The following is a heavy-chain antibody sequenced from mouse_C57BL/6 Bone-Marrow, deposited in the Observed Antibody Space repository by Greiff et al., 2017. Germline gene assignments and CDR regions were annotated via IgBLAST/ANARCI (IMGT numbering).Heavy chain of an antibody. Sequence: VQLQQPGAELVMPGASVKLSCTASGYTFTSYWMHWVKQRPGQGLEWIGEIDPSDSYTNYTHKFKGKSTLTVDKSSSTAYMQLSSLTSEDSAVYYCAPLRGDWYFDVWGTGTTVTVSS. CDR2: IDPSDSYT. V-gene: IGHV1-69*01. CDR3: APLRGDWYFDV. J-gene: IGHJ1*03. CDR1: GYTFTSYW. D-gene: IGHD2-4*01.